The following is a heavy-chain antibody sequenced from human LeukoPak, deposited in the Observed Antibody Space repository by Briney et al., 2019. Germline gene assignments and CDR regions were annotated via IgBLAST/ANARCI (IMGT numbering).Heavy chain of an antibody. CDR3: ARVEPADYGDYVGAFDY. CDR2: ISYDGSNK. V-gene: IGHV3-30-3*01. Sequence: GGSLRLSCAASGFTFSSYAMHWVRQAPGKGLEWVAVISYDGSNKYYADSVKGRFTISRDNSKNTLYLQMNSLRAEDTAVYYCARVEPADYGDYVGAFDYWGQGTLVTVSS. D-gene: IGHD4-17*01. J-gene: IGHJ4*02. CDR1: GFTFSSYA.